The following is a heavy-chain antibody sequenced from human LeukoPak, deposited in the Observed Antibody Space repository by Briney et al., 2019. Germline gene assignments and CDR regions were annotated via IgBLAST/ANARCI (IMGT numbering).Heavy chain of an antibody. Sequence: SETLSLTCSVSGGSISSGNYYWSWIRQPTGKGLEWIGRVHTSGSTNYNPSLKSRATISIDTSKNQFSLKLTSVTAADTAVYYCARDGYYFVRSGFFWGQGALVTVSS. CDR2: VHTSGST. CDR1: GGSISSGNYY. D-gene: IGHD3-22*01. CDR3: ARDGYYFVRSGFF. J-gene: IGHJ4*02. V-gene: IGHV4-61*02.